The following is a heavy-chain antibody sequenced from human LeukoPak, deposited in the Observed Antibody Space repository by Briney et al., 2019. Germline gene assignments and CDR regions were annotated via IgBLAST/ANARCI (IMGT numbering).Heavy chain of an antibody. CDR2: ISGSGGST. Sequence: GGSLRLSCAASGFTFSSYSMSWVRQAPGKGLEWVSAISGSGGSTYYADSVKGRFTISRDNSKNTLYLQMNSLRAEDTAVYYCAKDRRIYTASTDYWGQGTLVTVSS. CDR3: AKDRRIYTASTDY. CDR1: GFTFSSYS. J-gene: IGHJ4*02. D-gene: IGHD5-18*01. V-gene: IGHV3-23*01.